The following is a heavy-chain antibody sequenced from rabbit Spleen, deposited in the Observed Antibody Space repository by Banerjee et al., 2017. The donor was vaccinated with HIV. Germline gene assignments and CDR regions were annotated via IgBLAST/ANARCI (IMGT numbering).Heavy chain of an antibody. CDR1: GISFNSTYY. V-gene: IGHV1S40*01. Sequence: QSLEESGGDLVKPGASLTLTCTASGISFNSTYYMSWVRQAPGKGLEWIACIYSGRTGTTYYASWANGRFTISKTSSTTVTLQMTSLTAADTATYFCARDTGSSFSSYGMDLWGPGTLVTVS. CDR3: ARDTGSSFSSYGMDL. J-gene: IGHJ6*01. CDR2: IYSGRTGTT. D-gene: IGHD8-1*01.